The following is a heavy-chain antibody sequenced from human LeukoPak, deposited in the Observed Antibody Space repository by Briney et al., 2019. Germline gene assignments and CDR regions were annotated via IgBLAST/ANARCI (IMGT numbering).Heavy chain of an antibody. V-gene: IGHV4-34*01. CDR1: GGSFSTYY. CDR2: INHRGDT. Sequence: SETLSLTCAVYGGSFSTYYWSWIRQSPGKGLEWIAEINHRGDTNYNPSVKSRVTISVYTSKNQFSLKVRSLTAADTAVYYCARGPTISETGYFDYWGQGTLVTVSS. CDR3: ARGPTISETGYFDY. J-gene: IGHJ4*02. D-gene: IGHD7-27*01.